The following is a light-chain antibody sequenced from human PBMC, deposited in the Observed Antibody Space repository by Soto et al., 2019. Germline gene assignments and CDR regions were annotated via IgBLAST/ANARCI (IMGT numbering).Light chain of an antibody. CDR2: EVS. J-gene: IGLJ1*01. Sequence: QSALAQPPSASGSPGQSVTISCTGTSSDVGGYNYVSWYQQHPGKAPKLIIYEVSKRPSGVPDRFSGSKSGNTASLTVSGLQADDEADYYCISYALTAYVFGPGTKVTVL. CDR1: SSDVGGYNY. CDR3: ISYALTAYV. V-gene: IGLV2-8*01.